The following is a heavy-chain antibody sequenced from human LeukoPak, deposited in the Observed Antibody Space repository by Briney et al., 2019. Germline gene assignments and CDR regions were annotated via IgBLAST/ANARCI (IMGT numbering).Heavy chain of an antibody. CDR2: ISSSSSYI. D-gene: IGHD3-9*01. J-gene: IGHJ4*02. V-gene: IGHV3-21*01. CDR3: ARDANWLSSLDY. Sequence: PGGSLRLSCAASGFTFSSYSMNWVRQAPGKGLEWVSSISSSSSYIYYADSVKGRFTISGDNAKNSLYLQMNGLRAEDTAVYYCARDANWLSSLDYWGQGTLVTVSS. CDR1: GFTFSSYS.